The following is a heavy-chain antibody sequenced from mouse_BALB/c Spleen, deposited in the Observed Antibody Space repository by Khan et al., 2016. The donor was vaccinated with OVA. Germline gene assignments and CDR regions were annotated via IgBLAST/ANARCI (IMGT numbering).Heavy chain of an antibody. CDR3: ARSTYRYAVAY. CDR1: GDSITSGY. D-gene: IGHD2-14*01. V-gene: IGHV3-8*02. J-gene: IGHJ3*01. CDR2: MIYSGDT. Sequence: EVQLQESGPSLVKPSQTLSLTCSVTGDSITSGYWTWIRKFPGNKLEYMGYMIYSGDTYYNPSLISRISTTRHTSKNQYYLQLNSVTTEDTATYYCARSTYRYAVAYWGQGTLVTVSA.